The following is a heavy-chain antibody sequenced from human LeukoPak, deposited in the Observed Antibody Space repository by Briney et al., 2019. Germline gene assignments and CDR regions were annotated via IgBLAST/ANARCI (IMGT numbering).Heavy chain of an antibody. J-gene: IGHJ2*01. Sequence: ASVKVSCKASGYTFTSYAMHWVRQAPGQRLEWMGWINAGNGNTKYSQKFQGRVTITRDTSASTAYMELSSLRSEDTAVYYCARDTSTLGYCSSTSCFYWYFDLWGRGTLVTVSS. CDR3: ARDTSTLGYCSSTSCFYWYFDL. V-gene: IGHV1-3*01. CDR2: INAGNGNT. D-gene: IGHD2-2*01. CDR1: GYTFTSYA.